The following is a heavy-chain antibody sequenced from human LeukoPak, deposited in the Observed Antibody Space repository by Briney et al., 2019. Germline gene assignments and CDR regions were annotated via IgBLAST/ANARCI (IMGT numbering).Heavy chain of an antibody. CDR3: ASNTYCSGGSCYPFDI. D-gene: IGHD2-15*01. CDR2: INHSGST. V-gene: IGHV4-34*01. Sequence: SETLSLTCAVYGGSFSGYYWSWIRQPPGKGLEWNGEINHSGSTNYNPSLKSRVTISVDTSKNQFSLKLSSVTAADTAVYYCASNTYCSGGSCYPFDIWGQGTMVTVSS. J-gene: IGHJ3*02. CDR1: GGSFSGYY.